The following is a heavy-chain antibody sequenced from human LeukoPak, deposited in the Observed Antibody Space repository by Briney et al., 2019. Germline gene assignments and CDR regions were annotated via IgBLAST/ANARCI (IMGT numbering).Heavy chain of an antibody. V-gene: IGHV3-30*02. CDR3: ATGTVTTEPFDY. CDR2: IRYDGSNK. Sequence: GGSLRLSCAASGFTFDAHGMSWVRQAPGKGLEWVAFIRYDGSNKYYADSVKGRFTISRDNSKNTLYLQMNSLRAEDTAVYYCATGTVTTEPFDYWGQGTLVTVSS. J-gene: IGHJ4*02. D-gene: IGHD4-17*01. CDR1: GFTFDAHG.